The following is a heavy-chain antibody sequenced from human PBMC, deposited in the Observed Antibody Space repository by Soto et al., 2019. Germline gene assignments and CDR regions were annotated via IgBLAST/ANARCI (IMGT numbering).Heavy chain of an antibody. CDR1: GFTFSSYG. V-gene: IGHV3-33*01. CDR2: IWYDGSNK. Sequence: QVQLVESGGGVVQPGRSLRLSCAASGFTFSSYGMHWVRQAPGKGLEWVAVIWYDGSNKYHADSVKGRFTISRDNSKNTLYLQMNSLRAEDTAVYYCAREAPSYGMDVWGQGTTVTVSS. CDR3: AREAPSYGMDV. J-gene: IGHJ6*02.